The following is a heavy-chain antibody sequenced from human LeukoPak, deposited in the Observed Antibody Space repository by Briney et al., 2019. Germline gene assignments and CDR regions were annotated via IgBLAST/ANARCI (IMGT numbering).Heavy chain of an antibody. CDR1: GFTFSSYS. D-gene: IGHD3-22*01. CDR2: ISSSSSTI. V-gene: IGHV3-48*01. Sequence: GGSLRLSCAASGFTFSSYSMNWVRQAPGKGLEWVSYISSSSSTIYYADSVKGRFTISRDNAKNSLYLQMNSLRAEDTAVYYCTKDSGYGHFDSWGQGTLVTVSS. CDR3: TKDSGYGHFDS. J-gene: IGHJ4*02.